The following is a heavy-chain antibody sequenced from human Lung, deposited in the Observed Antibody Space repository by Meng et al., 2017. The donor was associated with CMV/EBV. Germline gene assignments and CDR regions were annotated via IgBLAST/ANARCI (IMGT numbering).Heavy chain of an antibody. V-gene: IGHV4-31*03. Sequence: SETXSLTCTVSGGSINSDGYYWTWIRQRPGKGLEWIGYIYYSGGTNYNPSLQSRVTISVDTSKNQFSLKLSSVTAADTAMYYCARSVGCSSTYCYTYTSSWYPDYXGQGXLVTVSS. CDR1: GGSINSDGYY. D-gene: IGHD6-13*01. J-gene: IGHJ4*02. CDR3: ARSVGCSSTYCYTYTSSWYPDY. CDR2: IYYSGGT.